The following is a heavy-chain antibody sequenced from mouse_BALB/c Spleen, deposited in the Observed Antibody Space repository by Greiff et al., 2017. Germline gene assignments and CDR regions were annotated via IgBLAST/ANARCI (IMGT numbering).Heavy chain of an antibody. V-gene: IGHV3-8*02. Sequence: EVKLQESGPSLVKPSQTLSLTCSVTGDSITSGYWNWIRKFPGNKLEYMGYISYSGSTYYNPSLKSRISITRDTSKNQYYLQLNSVTTEDTATYYCARNYYGSSYVYWYFDVWGAGTTVTVSS. J-gene: IGHJ1*01. CDR1: GDSITSGY. CDR2: ISYSGST. CDR3: ARNYYGSSYVYWYFDV. D-gene: IGHD1-1*01.